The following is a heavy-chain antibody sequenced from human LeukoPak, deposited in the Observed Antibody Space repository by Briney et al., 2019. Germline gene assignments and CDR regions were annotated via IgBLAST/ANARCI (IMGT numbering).Heavy chain of an antibody. CDR2: IYYSGST. CDR3: ARLGYYYSSGSYYNTPFDI. J-gene: IGHJ3*02. CDR1: GGSISSGGYY. Sequence: SQTLSLTCTVSGGSISSGGYYWSWIRQHPGKGLEWIGYIYYSGSTYYNPSLKSRVTISVDTSKNQFSLKMSSVTAADTAVYYCARLGYYYSSGSYYNTPFDIWGQGTMVSVS. V-gene: IGHV4-31*03. D-gene: IGHD3-10*01.